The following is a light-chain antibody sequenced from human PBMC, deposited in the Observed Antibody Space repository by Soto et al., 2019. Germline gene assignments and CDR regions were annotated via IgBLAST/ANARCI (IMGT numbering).Light chain of an antibody. J-gene: IGKJ2*01. CDR2: SAS. V-gene: IGKV3-15*01. Sequence: EIAMTQSPATLSVSPGERATLSCRASQSISTELAWYQQIPGQPPRLLIYSASTRATGVPARFTGSGSGSEFTLTISGLHSEDFAIYYCQQGHNWPLTFGQGTRLDI. CDR3: QQGHNWPLT. CDR1: QSISTE.